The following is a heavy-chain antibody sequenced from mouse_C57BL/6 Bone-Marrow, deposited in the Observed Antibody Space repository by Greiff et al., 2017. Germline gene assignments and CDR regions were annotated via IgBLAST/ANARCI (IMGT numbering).Heavy chain of an antibody. CDR1: GYTFTSYW. D-gene: IGHD2-5*01. Sequence: QVQLQQPGAELVKPGASVKLSCKASGYTFTSYWLQWVKQRPGRGLEWIGEIAPPDSYTNYNQKFKGKATFTVDTSSSTAYMQLSSLTSEDSAVYYCAREGSNYVGYFDVWGTGTTVTVSS. CDR2: IAPPDSYT. V-gene: IGHV1-50*01. J-gene: IGHJ1*03. CDR3: AREGSNYVGYFDV.